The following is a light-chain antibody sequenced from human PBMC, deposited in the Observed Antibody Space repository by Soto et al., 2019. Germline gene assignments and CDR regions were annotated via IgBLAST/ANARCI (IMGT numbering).Light chain of an antibody. CDR3: QQYYGIPLT. CDR1: RSLLHNSNDKNY. V-gene: IGKV4-1*01. J-gene: IGKJ4*01. CDR2: WAS. Sequence: DIVMTQSPDSLAVSLGERATINCKSSRSLLHNSNDKNYLAWYQQKPGQPPKLLYYWASTRQSGVPERFSGSGSERDFTLTVTSRRAEDVAVYYCQQYYGIPLTFGGGTKVEIK.